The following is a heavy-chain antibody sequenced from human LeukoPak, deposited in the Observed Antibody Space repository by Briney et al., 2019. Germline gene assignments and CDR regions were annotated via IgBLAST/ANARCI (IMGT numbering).Heavy chain of an antibody. D-gene: IGHD3-22*01. CDR2: ISDSGGST. CDR3: AKKPSSGYYYIDY. V-gene: IGHV3-23*01. J-gene: IGHJ4*02. Sequence: GGSLRLSCAASGFTFSSYAMSWVRQAPGKGLEWVSTISDSGGSTYYADSVKGRFTISRDNSKNTLYLQMISPRAEDTAVYCCAKKPSSGYYYIDYWGQGTLVTVSS. CDR1: GFTFSSYA.